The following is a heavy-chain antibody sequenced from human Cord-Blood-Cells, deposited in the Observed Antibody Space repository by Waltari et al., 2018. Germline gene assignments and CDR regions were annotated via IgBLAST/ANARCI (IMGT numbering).Heavy chain of an antibody. CDR2: INPSGGST. V-gene: IGHV1-46*01. Sequence: QVQLVQSGAEVKKPGASVKVSCTASGYTFTSYYMHWVRQAPGQGLEWMGIINPSGGSTSYAQKFQGRVTMTRDTSTSTVYMELSSLRSEDTTVYYCAREGLGDAFDIWGQGTMVTVSS. J-gene: IGHJ3*02. CDR3: AREGLGDAFDI. CDR1: GYTFTSYY.